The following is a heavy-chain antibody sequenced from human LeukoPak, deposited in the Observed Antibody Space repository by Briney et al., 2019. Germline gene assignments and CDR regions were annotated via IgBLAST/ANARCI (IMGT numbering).Heavy chain of an antibody. CDR1: GYTFTSYG. CDR3: ARDRGARLNYYDSSGYSSFGY. V-gene: IGHV1-18*01. Sequence: ASVKLSCKASGYTFTSYGISWVPQAPGQGLEWMGWISAYNGNTNYAQKLQGRVTMTTDTSTSTAYMELRSLRSDDTAVYYCARDRGARLNYYDSSGYSSFGYWGQGTLVTVSS. CDR2: ISAYNGNT. D-gene: IGHD3-22*01. J-gene: IGHJ4*02.